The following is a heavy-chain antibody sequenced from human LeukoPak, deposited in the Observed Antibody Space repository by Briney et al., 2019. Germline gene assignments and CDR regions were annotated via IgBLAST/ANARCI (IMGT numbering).Heavy chain of an antibody. D-gene: IGHD6-13*01. CDR3: AKRSLVEQQLET. J-gene: IGHJ5*02. CDR2: MSGSVRSI. Sequence: GGSLRLSCVASGFTFSNHAMTWVRQAPGKGPEWVSSMSGSVRSIHYADSVKGRFTMSRDNSKNTLYLQMTRLRVEDTAVYYCAKRSLVEQQLETWGQGTLVIVS. CDR1: GFTFSNHA. V-gene: IGHV3-23*01.